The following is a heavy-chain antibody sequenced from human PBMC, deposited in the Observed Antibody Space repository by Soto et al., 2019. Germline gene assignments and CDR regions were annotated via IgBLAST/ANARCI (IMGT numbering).Heavy chain of an antibody. V-gene: IGHV3-33*01. Sequence: HPGGSLRLSCAASGFTFSSYGMHWVRQAPGKGLEWVAVIWYDGSNKYYADSVKGRFTISRDNSKNTLHLQMNSLRAEDTAVYYCARDQESIHSGYDSQGFDPWGQGTLVTVSS. CDR3: ARDQESIHSGYDSQGFDP. CDR2: IWYDGSNK. J-gene: IGHJ5*02. D-gene: IGHD5-12*01. CDR1: GFTFSSYG.